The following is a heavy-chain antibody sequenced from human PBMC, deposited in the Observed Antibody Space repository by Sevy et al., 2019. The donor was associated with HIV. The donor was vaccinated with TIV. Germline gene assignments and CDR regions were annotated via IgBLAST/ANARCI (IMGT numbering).Heavy chain of an antibody. J-gene: IGHJ6*02. CDR2: INHSGST. CDR1: GGSFSGYY. CDR3: ARGLGYCSSTSCYPAVYYYYYGMDV. D-gene: IGHD2-2*01. Sequence: SETLSLTCAVYGGSFSGYYWSWIRQPPGKGLEWIGEINHSGSTNYNPSLKSRVTISVDTSKNQFSLKLSSVTAADTAVYYCARGLGYCSSTSCYPAVYYYYYGMDVWGQGTTVTVSS. V-gene: IGHV4-34*01.